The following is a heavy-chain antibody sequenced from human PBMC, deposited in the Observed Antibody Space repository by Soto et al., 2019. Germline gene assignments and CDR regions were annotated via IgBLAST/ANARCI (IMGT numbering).Heavy chain of an antibody. CDR2: INSDGSST. Sequence: GGSLRLSCAVSGSTFSNDWMHWVRQAPGKGLVWVSHINSDGSSTNYADFVKGRFTIARDNAKNTVYLQMNSLRAEDTAVYYCARDRSYSLDVWGQGTTVTAP. CDR1: GSTFSNDW. J-gene: IGHJ6*02. CDR3: ARDRSYSLDV. V-gene: IGHV3-74*01.